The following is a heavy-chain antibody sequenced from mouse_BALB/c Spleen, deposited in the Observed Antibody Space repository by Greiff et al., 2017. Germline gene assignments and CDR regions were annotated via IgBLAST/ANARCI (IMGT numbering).Heavy chain of an antibody. V-gene: IGHV14-3*02. CDR3: ARDYGSSFDY. CDR2: TDPANGNT. Sequence: VQLQQSGAELVKPGASVKLSCTASGFNIKDTYMHWVKQRPEQGLEWIGRTDPANGNTKYDPKFQGKATITADTSSNTAYLQLSSLTSEDTAVYYCARDYGSSFDYWGQGTTLTVSS. CDR1: GFNIKDTY. J-gene: IGHJ2*01. D-gene: IGHD1-1*01.